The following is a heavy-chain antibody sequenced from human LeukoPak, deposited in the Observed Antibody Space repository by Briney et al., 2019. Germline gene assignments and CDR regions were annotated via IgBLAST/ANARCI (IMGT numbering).Heavy chain of an antibody. CDR1: GGSISIYY. J-gene: IGHJ5*02. D-gene: IGHD7-27*01. CDR3: ARVLGGAWFDP. Sequence: SETLSLTCTVSGGSISIYYWNWIRQPPGKGLEWIGSIYHSGSTYYNPSLKSRVTISVDTSKNQFSLKLSSVTAADTAVYYCARVLGGAWFDPWGQGTLVTVSS. CDR2: IYHSGST. V-gene: IGHV4-38-2*02.